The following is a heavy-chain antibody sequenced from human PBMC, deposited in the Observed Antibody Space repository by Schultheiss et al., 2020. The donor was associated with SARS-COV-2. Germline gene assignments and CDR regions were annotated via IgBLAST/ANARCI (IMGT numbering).Heavy chain of an antibody. CDR2: IYPGDSDT. CDR3: ARRPYMYGMDV. Sequence: GGSLRLSCKGSGYSFTSYWIGWVRQMPGKGLEWMGIIYPGDSDTRYSPSFQGQVTISADKSISTAYLQWSSLKASDTAMYYCARRPYMYGMDVWGQGTAVTVSS. J-gene: IGHJ6*02. CDR1: GYSFTSYW. V-gene: IGHV5-51*01.